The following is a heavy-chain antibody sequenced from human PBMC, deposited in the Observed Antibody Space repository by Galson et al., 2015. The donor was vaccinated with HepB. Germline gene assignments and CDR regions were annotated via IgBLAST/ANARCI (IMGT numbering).Heavy chain of an antibody. CDR3: ASEHTRYCSGGDCYSYS. CDR2: IYYSGST. J-gene: IGHJ4*02. D-gene: IGHD2-15*01. V-gene: IGHV4-30-4*01. Sequence: TLSLTCTVSGGSIGSGDYHWSWIRQSPGKGLEWIGYIYYSGSTNYTPSLKSRVTIPVDTSKNQFSLNLSSVAAADTAVYYCASEHTRYCSGGDCYSYSWGQGTLVTVSS. CDR1: GGSIGSGDYH.